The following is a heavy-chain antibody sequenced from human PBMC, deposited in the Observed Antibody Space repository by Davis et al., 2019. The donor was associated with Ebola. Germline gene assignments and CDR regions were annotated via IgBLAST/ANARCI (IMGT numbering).Heavy chain of an antibody. Sequence: PGGSLRLSCAVYGGSFSGYYWSWIRQPPGKGLEWIGEINHSGSTNYNPSLKSRVTISVDTSKNQFSLKLSSVTAADTAVYYCARGKQLLVPHIDYWGHGTLVTVSS. CDR3: ARGKQLLVPHIDY. CDR2: INHSGST. V-gene: IGHV4-34*01. CDR1: GGSFSGYY. D-gene: IGHD6-19*01. J-gene: IGHJ4*01.